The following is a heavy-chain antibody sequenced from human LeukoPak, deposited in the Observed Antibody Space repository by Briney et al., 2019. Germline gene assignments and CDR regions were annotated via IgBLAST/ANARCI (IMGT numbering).Heavy chain of an antibody. J-gene: IGHJ4*01. CDR1: GYTFTGYY. CDR2: INPNSGGT. Sequence: ASVKVSCRASGYTFTGYYMHWVRQARGQALEWMGRINPNSGGTNYAQKFQGRVTMTRDTSISTAYMELSRLRSDDTAVYYCARETPLQAAAYVWRSPAAYWGQGTLVTVSS. V-gene: IGHV1-2*06. CDR3: ARETPLQAAAYVWRSPAAY. D-gene: IGHD3-16*01.